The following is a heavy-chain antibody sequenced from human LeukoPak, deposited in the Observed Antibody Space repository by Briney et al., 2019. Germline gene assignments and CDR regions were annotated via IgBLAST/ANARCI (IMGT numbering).Heavy chain of an antibody. D-gene: IGHD6-13*01. Sequence: SQTLSLTCAISGDSVSSNSAAWSWIRQSPSRGLEWLGRTYYRSKWYNDYAVSVKSRITINPDTSKNQFSLKLNSVTPEDTAVYYCASSRQQLEDFDYWGQGTLVTVSS. V-gene: IGHV6-1*01. CDR3: ASSRQQLEDFDY. CDR2: TYYRSKWYN. J-gene: IGHJ4*02. CDR1: GDSVSSNSAA.